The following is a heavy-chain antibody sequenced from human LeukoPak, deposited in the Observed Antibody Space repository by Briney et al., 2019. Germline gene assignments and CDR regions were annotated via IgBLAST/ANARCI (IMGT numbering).Heavy chain of an antibody. Sequence: ASVKVSCKASGYTFTSYYMHWVRQAPGQGLEWMAIINPSGGSTSYAQKFQGRVTMTRDTSTSTVYMELSSLRSEDTAVYYCARAGYYYGSGSYIDIWGQGTMVTVSS. J-gene: IGHJ3*02. CDR2: INPSGGST. CDR3: ARAGYYYGSGSYIDI. CDR1: GYTFTSYY. V-gene: IGHV1-46*01. D-gene: IGHD3-10*01.